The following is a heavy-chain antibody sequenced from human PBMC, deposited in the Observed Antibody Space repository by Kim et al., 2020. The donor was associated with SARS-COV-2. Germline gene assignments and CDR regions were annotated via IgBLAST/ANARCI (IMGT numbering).Heavy chain of an antibody. CDR2: ST. CDR3: ARGAYYGMDV. J-gene: IGHJ6*02. V-gene: IGHV3-74*01. Sequence: STFSADSVKGRFTISRDNAKNTLYLQMNSLRAEDTAVYYCARGAYYGMDVWGQGTTVTVSS.